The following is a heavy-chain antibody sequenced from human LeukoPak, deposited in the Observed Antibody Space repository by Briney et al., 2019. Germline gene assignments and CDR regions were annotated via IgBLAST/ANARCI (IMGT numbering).Heavy chain of an antibody. CDR3: AREGWGADY. Sequence: GGSLRLSCADSGFTFRSYEMNWVRQAPGKGLEWIVYLSSSGSAFSYADSVKGRFTIARDNAKNSLYLQMNSLRAEDTAVYYCAREGWGADYWGQGTLVTVSS. CDR2: LSSSGSAF. V-gene: IGHV3-48*03. D-gene: IGHD3-16*01. CDR1: GFTFRSYE. J-gene: IGHJ4*02.